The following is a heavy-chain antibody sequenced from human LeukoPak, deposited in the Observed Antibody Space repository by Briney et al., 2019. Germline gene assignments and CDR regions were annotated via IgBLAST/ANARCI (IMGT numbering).Heavy chain of an antibody. V-gene: IGHV4-34*01. CDR2: INHSGNT. D-gene: IGHD2/OR15-2a*01. CDR1: GVSFSHYY. Sequence: PSETLSLTCAVYGVSFSHYYWSWIRQPPGKGLEWIGEINHSGNTNYNPSLESRVTISVDTSKNQFSLNLSSVTAADTAVYYCARRIRFYGTSHFDYWGQGTLVTVSS. CDR3: ARRIRFYGTSHFDY. J-gene: IGHJ4*02.